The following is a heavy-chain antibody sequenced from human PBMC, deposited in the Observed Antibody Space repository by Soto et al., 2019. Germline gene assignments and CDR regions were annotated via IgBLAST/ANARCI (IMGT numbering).Heavy chain of an antibody. Sequence: EVQLVETGGGSVQRGGSLRLSCAASGFTFSNYWMHWVRQAPGKGLVWVSRISGDATSTSYADSVQGRFSISRDNDKNTLYLQMSSLRAEDTAVYYCASSISVAGTDWYFDLWGRGTLVTVSS. D-gene: IGHD6-19*01. V-gene: IGHV3-74*01. J-gene: IGHJ2*01. CDR1: GFTFSNYW. CDR3: ASSISVAGTDWYFDL. CDR2: ISGDATST.